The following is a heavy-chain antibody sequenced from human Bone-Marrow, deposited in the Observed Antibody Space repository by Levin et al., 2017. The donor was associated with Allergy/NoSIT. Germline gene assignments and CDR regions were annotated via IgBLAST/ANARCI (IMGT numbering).Heavy chain of an antibody. CDR3: AKDLRVGATRGFDY. J-gene: IGHJ4*02. V-gene: IGHV3-9*01. Sequence: SLKISCAASGFTFDDYAMHWVRQAPGKGLEWVAGISWDGGNLGYADSVKGRFTISRDNAKNSLYLQLNSLRTEDTALYYCAKDLRVGATRGFDYWGQGTPVTVSS. CDR2: ISWDGGNL. D-gene: IGHD1-26*01. CDR1: GFTFDDYA.